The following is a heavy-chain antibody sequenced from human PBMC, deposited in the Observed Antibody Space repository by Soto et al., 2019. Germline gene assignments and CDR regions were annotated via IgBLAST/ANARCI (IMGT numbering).Heavy chain of an antibody. D-gene: IGHD1-1*01. CDR2: IIPIFGPA. J-gene: IGHJ6*02. V-gene: IGHV1-69*13. CDR1: GGTFSSHS. Sequence: SVKVSCKSSGGTFSSHSINWVRQAPGQGLEWMGGIIPIFGPANFAKNFQGRVTITADESTTTAYMELSSLTSEDTAVYYCATGSFTSTGGRIGYHYNAMDVWGQGTTVTVSS. CDR3: ATGSFTSTGGRIGYHYNAMDV.